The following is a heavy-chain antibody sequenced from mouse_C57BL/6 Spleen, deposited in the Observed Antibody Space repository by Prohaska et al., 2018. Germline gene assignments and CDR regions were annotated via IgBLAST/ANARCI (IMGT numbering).Heavy chain of an antibody. CDR2: IRLKSDNYAT. D-gene: IGHD1-3*01. V-gene: IGHV6-3*01. Sequence: EVKLEESGGGLVQPGGSMKLSCVASGFTFSNYWMNWVRQSPEKGLEWVAQIRLKSDNYATHYAESVKGRFTISRDDSKSSVYLHMNNLRAEDTGIYYCTAPAGSSDYWGQGTTLTVSS. CDR1: GFTFSNYW. J-gene: IGHJ2*01. CDR3: TAPAGSSDY.